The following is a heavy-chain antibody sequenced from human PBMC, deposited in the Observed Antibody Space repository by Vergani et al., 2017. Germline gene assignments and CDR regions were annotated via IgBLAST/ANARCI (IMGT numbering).Heavy chain of an antibody. CDR1: GGSFSGYY. CDR3: ARGPSAAAGEEDY. D-gene: IGHD6-13*01. V-gene: IGHV4-34*01. CDR2: INHSGST. Sequence: QVQLQQWGAGLLKPSETLSLTCAVYGGSFSGYYWSWIRQPPGKGLEWIGEINHSGSTNYNPSLKSRVPISVATSKNPFSLKLSSVTAADTAVYYCARGPSAAAGEEDYWGQGTLVTVSS. J-gene: IGHJ4*02.